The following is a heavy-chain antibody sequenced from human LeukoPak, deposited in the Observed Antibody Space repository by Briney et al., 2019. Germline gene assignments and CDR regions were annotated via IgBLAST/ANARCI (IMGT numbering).Heavy chain of an antibody. V-gene: IGHV3-23*01. CDR1: GFTFSSYA. Sequence: GGSLRLSCAASGFTFSSYAMSWVRQAPGKGLEWVSAISGSGGSTYYADSVKGRFTISRDNSKNTLYLQMNSLRAEDTAVYYCAKDTSAVVVITSNWFDPWGQGTLVIVSS. J-gene: IGHJ5*02. CDR3: AKDTSAVVVITSNWFDP. D-gene: IGHD3-22*01. CDR2: ISGSGGST.